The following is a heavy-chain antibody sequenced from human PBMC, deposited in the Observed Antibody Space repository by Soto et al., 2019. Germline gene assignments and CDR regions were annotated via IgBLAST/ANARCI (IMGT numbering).Heavy chain of an antibody. J-gene: IGHJ6*02. CDR2: ISAYNGNT. CDR3: AREPPEYLLWFGDFFDYYYGMDV. Sequence: QVQLVQSGAEVKKPGASVKVSCKASGYTFTSYGISWVRQAPGQGLEWMGWISAYNGNTNYAQKLQGRVTMTTVTSTSTAYMELRSLRSDDTAVYYCAREPPEYLLWFGDFFDYYYGMDVWGQGTTVTVSS. V-gene: IGHV1-18*01. CDR1: GYTFTSYG. D-gene: IGHD3-10*01.